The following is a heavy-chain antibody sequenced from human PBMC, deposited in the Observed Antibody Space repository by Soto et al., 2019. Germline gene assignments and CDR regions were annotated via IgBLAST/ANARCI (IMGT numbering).Heavy chain of an antibody. V-gene: IGHV1-18*01. J-gene: IGHJ4*02. CDR3: ARTHYYDSSGYYTSYFDY. CDR2: ISAYNGNT. Sequence: ASVKVSCKASGYTFTSYGISWVRQAPGQGLEWMGWISAYNGNTNYAQKLQGRVTMTTDTSTSTAYMGLRSLRSDDTAVYYCARTHYYDSSGYYTSYFDYWGQGTLVTVSS. D-gene: IGHD3-22*01. CDR1: GYTFTSYG.